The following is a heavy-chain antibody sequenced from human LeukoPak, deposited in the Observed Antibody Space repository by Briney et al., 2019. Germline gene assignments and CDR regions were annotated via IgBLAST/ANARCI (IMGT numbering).Heavy chain of an antibody. J-gene: IGHJ4*02. Sequence: GGSLRLSCAASGFRFSDYSMNWVRQAPGKGLEWISYIGIDSGNTNYADSVKGRFTVFGDKAKKSLYLQMNSLRVEDTAVYYCARDYKYAFDNWGQGTLVTVSS. CDR2: IGIDSGNT. D-gene: IGHD5-24*01. V-gene: IGHV3-48*01. CDR3: ARDYKYAFDN. CDR1: GFRFSDYS.